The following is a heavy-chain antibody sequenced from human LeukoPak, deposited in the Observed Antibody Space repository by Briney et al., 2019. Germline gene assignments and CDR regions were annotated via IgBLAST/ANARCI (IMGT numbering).Heavy chain of an antibody. J-gene: IGHJ4*02. Sequence: GGSLRLSCAASGFTVSSNYMSWVRQAPGKGLEWVSVIYSGGSTYYADSVKGRFTISRDNSKNTLYLQMNSLRAEDTAVYYCARSITMIVVVITPALDYWGQGTLVTVSS. CDR2: IYSGGST. CDR3: ARSITMIVVVITPALDY. CDR1: GFTVSSNY. V-gene: IGHV3-66*01. D-gene: IGHD3-22*01.